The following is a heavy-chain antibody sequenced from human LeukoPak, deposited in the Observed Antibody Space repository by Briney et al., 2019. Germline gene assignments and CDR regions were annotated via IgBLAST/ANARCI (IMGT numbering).Heavy chain of an antibody. V-gene: IGHV4-39*01. CDR2: IYYSGTT. CDR3: ATTYCGGDCYPAW. Sequence: SETLSLTCTVSGDSISKSSYYWGFIRQPPRKGLEWIGKIYYSGTTYYSPALSSRVTISVDTSKNQFSLKLNSMTAADTAVYYCATTYCGGDCYPAWWGQGTLVTVSS. J-gene: IGHJ4*02. CDR1: GDSISKSSYY. D-gene: IGHD2-21*02.